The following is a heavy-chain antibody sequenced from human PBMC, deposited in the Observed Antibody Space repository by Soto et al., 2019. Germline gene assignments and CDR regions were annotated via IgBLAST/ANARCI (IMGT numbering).Heavy chain of an antibody. CDR2: IYYSGST. D-gene: IGHD4-17*01. CDR3: ARLPREITVTYMDV. CDR1: GGSISSSSYY. Sequence: SETLSLTCTVSGGSISSSSYYWGWIRQPPGKGLEWIGSIYYSGSTYYNPSLKSRVTISVDTSKNQFSLKLSSVTAADTAVYYCARLPREITVTYMDVWGKGTTVTVS. J-gene: IGHJ6*03. V-gene: IGHV4-39*01.